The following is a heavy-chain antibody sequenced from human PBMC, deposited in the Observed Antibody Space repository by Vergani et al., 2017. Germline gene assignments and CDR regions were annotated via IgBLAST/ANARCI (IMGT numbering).Heavy chain of an antibody. CDR3: VKDAGSYENFFDS. V-gene: IGHV3-23*01. J-gene: IGHJ4*02. CDR1: GFTFSTYA. CDR2: LTGGGGST. Sequence: EVQLLESGGSLKQPGGSVRLSCAASGFTFSTYAMNWVRQAPGKGLEWVSALTGGGGSTYYADSFKGRFNISRDNSRDTLYLQMNSLRPEDTATYYCVKDAGSYENFFDSWGQGTLVTVSS. D-gene: IGHD1-26*01.